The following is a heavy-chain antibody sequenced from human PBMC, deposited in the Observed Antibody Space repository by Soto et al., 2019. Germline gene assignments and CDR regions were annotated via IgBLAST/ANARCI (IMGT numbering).Heavy chain of an antibody. J-gene: IGHJ4*02. CDR1: GFTFSSYG. CDR3: AKEFSSSWSTSGPDY. D-gene: IGHD6-13*01. Sequence: QVQLVESGGGVVQPRRSLRLSCAASGFTFSSYGMHWVRQAPGKGLEWVAVISYDGSNKYYADSVKGRFTISRDNSKNTLYLQMNSLRAEDTAVYYCAKEFSSSWSTSGPDYWGQGTLVTVSS. V-gene: IGHV3-30*18. CDR2: ISYDGSNK.